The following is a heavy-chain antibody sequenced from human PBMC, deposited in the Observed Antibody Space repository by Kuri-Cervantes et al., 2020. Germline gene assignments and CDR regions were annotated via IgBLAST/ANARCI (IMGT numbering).Heavy chain of an antibody. J-gene: IGHJ5*02. CDR2: IIPIFGTA. CDR1: GGTFSSYA. V-gene: IGHV1-69*05. CDR3: ARDNPRVTVTPAGWFDP. D-gene: IGHD4-11*01. Sequence: SVKVSCKASGGTFSSYAISWVRQAPGQGLEWMGGIIPIFGTANYAQKFQGRVTMTTDTSTSTAYMELRSLRSDDTAVYYCARDNPRVTVTPAGWFDPWGQGTLVTVSS.